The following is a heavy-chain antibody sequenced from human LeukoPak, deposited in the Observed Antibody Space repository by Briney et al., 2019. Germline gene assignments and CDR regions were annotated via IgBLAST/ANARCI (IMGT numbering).Heavy chain of an antibody. V-gene: IGHV3-74*01. J-gene: IGHJ4*02. CDR2: INSDGGTT. D-gene: IGHD3-10*01. CDR1: GFTFGTYW. CDR3: ATDYYVSGSYYRLFY. Sequence: GGSLRLSCGAPGFTFGTYWMHWVRQAPGKGLGWVSGINSDGGTTTYADSVKGRFTISRDNAKSTLYLQMNNLRAEDTAIYYCATDYYVSGSYYRLFYWGQGTLVTVSS.